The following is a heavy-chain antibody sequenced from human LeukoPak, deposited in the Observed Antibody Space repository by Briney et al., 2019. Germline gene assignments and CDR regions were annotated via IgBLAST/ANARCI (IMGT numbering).Heavy chain of an antibody. CDR3: AREGYSSSWYWFDP. D-gene: IGHD6-13*01. V-gene: IGHV4-34*01. CDR2: INHSGST. J-gene: IGHJ5*02. Sequence: PSETLSLTCAVYGGSFSGYYWSWIRQPPGKGLEWIGEINHSGSTNYNPSLKSRVTISVDTFKNQFSLKLSSVTAADTAVYYCAREGYSSSWYWFDPWGQGTLVTVSS. CDR1: GGSFSGYY.